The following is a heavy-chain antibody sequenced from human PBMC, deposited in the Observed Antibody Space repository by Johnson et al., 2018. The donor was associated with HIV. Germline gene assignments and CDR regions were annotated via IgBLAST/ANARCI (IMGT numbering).Heavy chain of an antibody. CDR2: IKQYGSEK. D-gene: IGHD4-11*01. CDR1: GFTFKNYW. CDR3: VRETRDDAFDI. Sequence: EVQLVESGGGLVQPGESLRLSCVVSGFTFKNYWMTWVRQAPGKGLEWVAYIKQYGSEKYYVDSVKGRLTISRDNAKNSLSLQMSGLRADDTAVYYCVRETRDDAFDIWGQGTMVTVSS. V-gene: IGHV3-7*03. J-gene: IGHJ3*02.